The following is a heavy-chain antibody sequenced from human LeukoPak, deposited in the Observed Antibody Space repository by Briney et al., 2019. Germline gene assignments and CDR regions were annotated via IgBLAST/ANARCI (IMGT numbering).Heavy chain of an antibody. J-gene: IGHJ6*03. CDR2: IIPIFGTA. CDR1: GGTFSSYA. Sequence: SVEVSCKASGGTFSSYAISWVRQAPGQGLEWMGGIIPIFGTANYAQKFQGRVTITADESTGTAYMELSSLRSEDTAVYYCARGQQLVPPNYYYYYYMDVWGKGPTVTVSS. CDR3: ARGQQLVPPNYYYYYYMDV. V-gene: IGHV1-69*13. D-gene: IGHD6-13*01.